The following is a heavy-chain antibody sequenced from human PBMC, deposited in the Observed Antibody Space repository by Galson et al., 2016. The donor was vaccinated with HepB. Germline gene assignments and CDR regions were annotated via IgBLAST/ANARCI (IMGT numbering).Heavy chain of an antibody. CDR3: ARDPGSFFDY. V-gene: IGHV3-74*01. CDR2: MNNDGIRT. J-gene: IGHJ4*02. D-gene: IGHD1-26*01. Sequence: SLRLSCAASGFTFGRYWMYWVCQDPGKGLEWVSWMNNDGIRTTYADSVKGRFTISRDNTKNSLYLHMDTLRPEDTALYYCARDPGSFFDYWGQGSLVPVSS. CDR1: GFTFGRYW.